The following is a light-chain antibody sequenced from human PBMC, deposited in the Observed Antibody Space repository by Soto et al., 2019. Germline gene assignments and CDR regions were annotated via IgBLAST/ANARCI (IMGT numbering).Light chain of an antibody. CDR3: QQYNNWPPIT. J-gene: IGKJ5*01. Sequence: EIGLTQSPGTLSFSPGESSTPSFMASQSVSSSYLAWYQPKPGQAPRLLIYGASSRATGIPDRFSGSGSGTEFTLTISSLQSEDFAVYYCQQYNNWPPITFGQGTRLEI. CDR2: GAS. V-gene: IGKV3-20*01. CDR1: QSVSSSY.